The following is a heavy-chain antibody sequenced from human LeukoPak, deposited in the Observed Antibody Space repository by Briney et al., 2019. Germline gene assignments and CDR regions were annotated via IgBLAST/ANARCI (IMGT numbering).Heavy chain of an antibody. J-gene: IGHJ4*02. D-gene: IGHD3-22*01. Sequence: GGSLRLSCAASGFTFSSYSLNWVRQAPGKGLEWVSCISGINNYIYYADSVKGRFTISRDNAKNSLYLQMNSLRAEDTAVYYCASTPPNHYYASSGYYPDYWGQGTLVTVSS. CDR3: ASTPPNHYYASSGYYPDY. CDR2: ISGINNYI. V-gene: IGHV3-21*01. CDR1: GFTFSSYS.